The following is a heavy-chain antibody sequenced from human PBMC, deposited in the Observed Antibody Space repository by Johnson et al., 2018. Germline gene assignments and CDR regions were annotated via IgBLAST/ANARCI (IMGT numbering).Heavy chain of an antibody. D-gene: IGHD3-22*01. Sequence: EVQLVESGGGLVKPGGSLRLSCAASGFTFSTYSMNWVRQAPGKGLEWVSSISSSSGYIFYANSVKGRFPISRDNAKNSLYLQMNSLRAEDTAVYHCARVNGSFSDGSVYSYSGLDFWGQGTKVTVSS. J-gene: IGHJ3*01. V-gene: IGHV3-21*01. CDR2: ISSSSGYI. CDR1: GFTFSTYS. CDR3: ARVNGSFSDGSVYSYSGLDF.